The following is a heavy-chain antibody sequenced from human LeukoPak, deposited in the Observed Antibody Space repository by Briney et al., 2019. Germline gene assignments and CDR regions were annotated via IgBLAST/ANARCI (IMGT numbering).Heavy chain of an antibody. Sequence: SETLSLTCAVSNYTITSGYLGGWIRPPPGEGLEWIANIYHSGTTYYKPSLRDRVTFFVDTSKNQFSLKLTSLTAADTAVYYCARDGVFHDSDGYSFDYWGQGTLVTVSS. J-gene: IGHJ4*02. V-gene: IGHV4-38-2*02. CDR3: ARDGVFHDSDGYSFDY. D-gene: IGHD3-22*01. CDR2: IYHSGTT. CDR1: NYTITSGYL.